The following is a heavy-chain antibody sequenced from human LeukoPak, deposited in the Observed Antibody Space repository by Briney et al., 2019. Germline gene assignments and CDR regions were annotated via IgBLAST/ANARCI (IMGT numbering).Heavy chain of an antibody. J-gene: IGHJ4*02. D-gene: IGHD5-12*01. Sequence: SETLSLNCTVSGVSIARSRNYWGWIRLPPGKGLEWIGTIYSSGGPYYNPSLKSRVTISVDTSKSQFSLNLSSVTAADTAVYYCARIMNPKWHFDDWGQGTLVTVSS. V-gene: IGHV4-39*01. CDR3: ARIMNPKWHFDD. CDR1: GVSIARSRNY. CDR2: IYSSGGP.